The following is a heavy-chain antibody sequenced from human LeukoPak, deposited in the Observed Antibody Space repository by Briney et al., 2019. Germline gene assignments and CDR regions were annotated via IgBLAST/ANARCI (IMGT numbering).Heavy chain of an antibody. V-gene: IGHV1-18*01. D-gene: IGHD3-3*01. CDR2: ISAYNGNT. J-gene: IGHJ6*03. CDR1: GYTFTSYG. Sequence: ASVKVSCKASGYTFTSYGISWVRQAPGQGLEWMGWISAYNGNTNYAQKLQGRVTMTTDTSTSTAYMELRSLRSDDTAVYYCARDDLDDFWSGLVSMDVWGKGTTVTVSS. CDR3: ARDDLDDFWSGLVSMDV.